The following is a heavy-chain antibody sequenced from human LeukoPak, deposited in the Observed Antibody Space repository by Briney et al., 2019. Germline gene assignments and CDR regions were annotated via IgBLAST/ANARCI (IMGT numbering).Heavy chain of an antibody. J-gene: IGHJ4*02. D-gene: IGHD5-18*01. CDR1: GYTFTSYD. CDR3: AKRGSNYGDFDS. CDR2: MNPNSGDT. V-gene: IGHV1-8*01. Sequence: ASVTVSFTASGYTFTSYDISWVRQAAGQGLEWMGWMNPNSGDTGYAQKFQGRVTMTRNTSITTAYMELSSLRSEDTAVYYCAKRGSNYGDFDSWGQGTLVTVSS.